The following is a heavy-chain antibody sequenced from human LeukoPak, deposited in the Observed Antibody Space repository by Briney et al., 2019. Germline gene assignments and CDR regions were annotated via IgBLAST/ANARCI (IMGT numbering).Heavy chain of an antibody. CDR1: GYTFTSYD. CDR2: MNPNSGNT. V-gene: IGHV1-8*01. D-gene: IGHD3-3*01. CDR3: ARGLRFLEWSDY. J-gene: IGHJ4*02. Sequence: ASVKVSCKASGYTFTSYDINWVRQATGQGLEWMGWMNPNSGNTGYAQKFQGRVTMTRNTSISTAYMELSSLRSEDTAVYYCARGLRFLEWSDYWGQGTLVTVSS.